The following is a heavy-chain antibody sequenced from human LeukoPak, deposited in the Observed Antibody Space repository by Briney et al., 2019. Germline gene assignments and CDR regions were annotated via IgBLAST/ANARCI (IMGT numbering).Heavy chain of an antibody. Sequence: ASVKVSCKASGYTFTDYYLHWVRQAPGQGLECVGWINPTSGRTNYAQKFHDRVTLARDTSNNTSYMELTRLTSDDTAVYFCAREFRTTTLSYEAFDLWGQGTVVTVSS. CDR2: INPTSGRT. CDR3: AREFRTTTLSYEAFDL. J-gene: IGHJ3*01. D-gene: IGHD1/OR15-1a*01. V-gene: IGHV1-2*02. CDR1: GYTFTDYY.